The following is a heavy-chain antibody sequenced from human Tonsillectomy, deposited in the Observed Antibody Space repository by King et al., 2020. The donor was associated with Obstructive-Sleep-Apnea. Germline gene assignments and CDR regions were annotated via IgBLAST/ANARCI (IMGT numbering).Heavy chain of an antibody. V-gene: IGHV4-31*03. CDR2: IHYSGST. Sequence: VQLQESGPGLVKTSQTLSLTCTVSGGSISSGGYYWSWIRQHPGKGLEWIGYIHYSGSTYYNPSLKSRVTISIDTSKNQFSLKLSSVTAADTAVYYCAREGVRYYNSGSLSQHWFDPWGQGTLVTVSS. CDR3: AREGVRYYNSGSLSQHWFDP. D-gene: IGHD3-10*01. CDR1: GGSISSGGYY. J-gene: IGHJ5*02.